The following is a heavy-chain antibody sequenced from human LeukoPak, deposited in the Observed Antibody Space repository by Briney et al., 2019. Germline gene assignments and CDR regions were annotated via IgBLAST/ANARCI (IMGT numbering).Heavy chain of an antibody. V-gene: IGHV3-48*03. Sequence: GGSLRLSCAASGFTFGSYEMNWVRQAPGKGLEWVSYISSSGSTIYYADSVKGRFTISRDNAKNSLYLQMNSLRAEDTAVYYCARGGPRGYYYDSSGYYYDYWGQGTLVTVSS. CDR2: ISSSGSTI. CDR1: GFTFGSYE. CDR3: ARGGPRGYYYDSSGYYYDY. J-gene: IGHJ4*02. D-gene: IGHD3-22*01.